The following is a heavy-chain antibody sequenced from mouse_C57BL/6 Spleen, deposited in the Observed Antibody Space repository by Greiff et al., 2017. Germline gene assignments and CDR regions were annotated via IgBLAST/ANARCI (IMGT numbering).Heavy chain of an antibody. CDR2: ISSGGDYI. V-gene: IGHV5-9-1*02. CDR1: GFTFSSYA. Sequence: EVMLVESGEGLVKPGGSLKLSCAASGFTFSSYAMSWVRQTPEKRLEWVAYISSGGDYIYYADTVKGRFTISRDNARNTLYLQMSSLKSEDTAMYYCTKSVGYPYSIDYWGQGTSVTVSS. CDR3: TKSVGYPYSIDY. J-gene: IGHJ4*01. D-gene: IGHD1-2*01.